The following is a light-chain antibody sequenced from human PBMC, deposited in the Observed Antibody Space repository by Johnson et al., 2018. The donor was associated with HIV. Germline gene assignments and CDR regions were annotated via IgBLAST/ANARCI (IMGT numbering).Light chain of an antibody. J-gene: IGLJ1*01. CDR1: SSNIGNNY. Sequence: QSVLTQPPSVSAAPGQKVTISCSGSSSNIGNNYVSWYQQLPGTAPKLLIYENSKRPSGIPDRFSGSKSGTSATLDITGLQTGDEADYYCGTWDSSLNAYVFGPVTKVTVL. CDR3: GTWDSSLNAYV. CDR2: ENS. V-gene: IGLV1-51*02.